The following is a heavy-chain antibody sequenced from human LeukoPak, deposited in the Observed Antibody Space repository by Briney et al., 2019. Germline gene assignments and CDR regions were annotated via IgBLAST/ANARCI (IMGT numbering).Heavy chain of an antibody. V-gene: IGHV3-74*01. CDR3: ARLASRSY. CDR1: GTYW. CDR2: INSDGSWT. Sequence: PGGSLRLSCAASGTYWMHWVRQAPGKGLVWVSHINSDGSWTGYADSVKGRFTISRDTSKNTFSLQMNNLRAEDTAVYYCARLASRSYWGQGTLVAVSS. D-gene: IGHD6-6*01. J-gene: IGHJ4*02.